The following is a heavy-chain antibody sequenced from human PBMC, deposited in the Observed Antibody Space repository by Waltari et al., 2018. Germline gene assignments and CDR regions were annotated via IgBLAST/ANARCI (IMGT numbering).Heavy chain of an antibody. CDR2: IYYSGRT. CDR1: GGSISSYY. Sequence: QVQLQESGPGLVKPSETLSLTCTVSGGSISSYYLSWLRQPPGKGREWIGYIYYSGRTNYTPSLKSRVTISVDTSKNQFSLKLSSVTAADTAVYYCASYSRGGYYTWLGYFDLWGRGTLVTVSS. V-gene: IGHV4-59*13. D-gene: IGHD3-3*01. CDR3: ASYSRGGYYTWLGYFDL. J-gene: IGHJ2*01.